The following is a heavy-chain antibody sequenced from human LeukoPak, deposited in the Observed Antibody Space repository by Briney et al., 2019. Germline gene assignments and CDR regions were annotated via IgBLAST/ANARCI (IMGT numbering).Heavy chain of an antibody. CDR2: IYPGDSDT. V-gene: IGHV5-51*01. D-gene: IGHD6-13*01. J-gene: IGHJ4*02. CDR3: ARQADSSSWSSHGYYFDY. Sequence: GESLKISCKGSGYGFTSYWIGWVRQMPGKGLEWMGIIYPGDSDTRFSPSFLGQVTISADKSISTAYLQWSSLKASDTAIYYCARQADSSSWSSHGYYFDYWGQGTLVTVSS. CDR1: GYGFTSYW.